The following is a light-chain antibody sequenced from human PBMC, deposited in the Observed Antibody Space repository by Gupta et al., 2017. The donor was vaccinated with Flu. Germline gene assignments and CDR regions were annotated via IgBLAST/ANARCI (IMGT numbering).Light chain of an antibody. CDR2: DVN. J-gene: IGLJ2*01. Sequence: TSSDVGCYNYISWYQQHPGKVPKLVIHDVNKRPSGVPDRFSGSKSANTASLTISGVQADDDADYYCTSFAGTSPVVFGGGTQLTVL. CDR3: TSFAGTSPVV. V-gene: IGLV2-11*03. CDR1: SSDVGCYNY.